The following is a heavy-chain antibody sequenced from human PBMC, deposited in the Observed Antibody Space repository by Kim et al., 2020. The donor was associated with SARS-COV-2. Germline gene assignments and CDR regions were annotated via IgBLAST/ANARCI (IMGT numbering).Heavy chain of an antibody. V-gene: IGHV3-21*01. Sequence: GGSLRLSCAASGFTFSSYSMNWVRQAPGKGLEWVSSISSSSSYIYYADSVKGRFTISRDNAKNSLYLQMNSLRAEDTAVYYCARIVSYYDFWSGHSTAWLGMDVWGQGTTVTVSS. CDR3: ARIVSYYDFWSGHSTAWLGMDV. CDR2: ISSSSSYI. D-gene: IGHD3-3*01. J-gene: IGHJ6*02. CDR1: GFTFSSYS.